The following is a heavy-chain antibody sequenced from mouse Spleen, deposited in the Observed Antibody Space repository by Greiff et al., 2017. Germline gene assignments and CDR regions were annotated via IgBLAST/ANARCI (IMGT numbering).Heavy chain of an antibody. CDR3: ARLYYGSSPNYAMDY. V-gene: IGHV5-17*01. D-gene: IGHD1-1*01. CDR2: ISSGSSTI. J-gene: IGHJ4*01. CDR1: GFTFSDYG. Sequence: EVQLVESGGGLVKPGGSLKLSCAASGFTFSDYGMHWVRQAPEKGLEWVAYISSGSSTIYYADTVKGRFTISRDNAKNTLFLQMTSLRSEDTAMYYCARLYYGSSPNYAMDYWGQGTSVTVSS.